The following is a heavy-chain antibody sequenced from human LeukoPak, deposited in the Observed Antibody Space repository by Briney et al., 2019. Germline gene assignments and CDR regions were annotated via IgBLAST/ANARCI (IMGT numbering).Heavy chain of an antibody. Sequence: PSQTLSLTCTVSGGSISPYYWTWIRQSPGKALEWIGYIYYSGRTSYNPSLKSRVTMSVDTSKNQFSLRLSSVTAADTAVYYCARDGNPWNLDVWGRGTLVTVSS. V-gene: IGHV4-59*01. J-gene: IGHJ2*01. CDR2: IYYSGRT. CDR1: GGSISPYY. D-gene: IGHD1-26*01. CDR3: ARDGNPWNLDV.